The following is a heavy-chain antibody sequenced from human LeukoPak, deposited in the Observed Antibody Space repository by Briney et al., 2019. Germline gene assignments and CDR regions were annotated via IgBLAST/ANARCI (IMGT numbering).Heavy chain of an antibody. CDR3: ARGVRFDY. Sequence: SETLSLTCAAYGGSFSGYYWSWIRQPPGKGLEWIGEINHSGSTNYNPSLKSRVTISVDTSKNQFSLKLSSVTAADTAVYYCARGVRFDYWGQGTLVTVSS. J-gene: IGHJ4*02. V-gene: IGHV4-34*01. CDR2: INHSGST. CDR1: GGSFSGYY.